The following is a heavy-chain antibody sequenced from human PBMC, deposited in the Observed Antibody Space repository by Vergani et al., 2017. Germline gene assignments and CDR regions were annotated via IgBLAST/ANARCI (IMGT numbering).Heavy chain of an antibody. Sequence: QVQLQESGPGLVKPSQTLSLTCTVSGGSISSGGYYWSWIRQHPGKGLEWIGYIYYSGSTYYNPSLKSRVTISVDTSKNQFSLKLSSVTAADTAVYYCARTGNLPGSIAPLDYWGQGTLVTVSS. V-gene: IGHV4-31*03. J-gene: IGHJ4*02. CDR2: IYYSGST. CDR1: GGSISSGGYY. CDR3: ARTGNLPGSIAPLDY. D-gene: IGHD6-6*01.